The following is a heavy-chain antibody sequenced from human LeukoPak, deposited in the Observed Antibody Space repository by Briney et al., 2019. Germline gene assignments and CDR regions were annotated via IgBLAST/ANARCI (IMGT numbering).Heavy chain of an antibody. D-gene: IGHD5-18*01. CDR3: AREGKLWPQNDAFDI. CDR2: IIPIFGTA. Sequence: SVKVSCKASGGTFSSYAISWVRQAPGQGLEWMGGIIPIFGTANYAQKFQGRVAITADESTSTAYMELSSLRSEDTAVYYCAREGKLWPQNDAFDIWGQGAMVTVSS. J-gene: IGHJ3*02. CDR1: GGTFSSYA. V-gene: IGHV1-69*13.